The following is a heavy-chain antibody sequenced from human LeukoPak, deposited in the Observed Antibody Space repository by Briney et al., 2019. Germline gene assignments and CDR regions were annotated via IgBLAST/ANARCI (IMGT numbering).Heavy chain of an antibody. V-gene: IGHV5-51*01. CDR2: IYPGDSDT. Sequence: YWMXXXRQMPGKGLEWMGIIYPGDSDTIYSPSFQGQVTISADKSISTAYLQWSSLKASHTAMYYCARQDGDYGYFDYWGQGTLVTVSS. CDR1: YW. D-gene: IGHD4-17*01. J-gene: IGHJ4*02. CDR3: ARQDGDYGYFDY.